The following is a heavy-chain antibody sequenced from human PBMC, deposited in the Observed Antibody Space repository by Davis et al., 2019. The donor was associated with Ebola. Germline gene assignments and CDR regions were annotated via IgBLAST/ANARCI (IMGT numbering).Heavy chain of an antibody. CDR1: GYTFTSYY. J-gene: IGHJ5*02. CDR2: INPSGGST. D-gene: IGHD3-10*01. V-gene: IGHV1-46*01. CDR3: AGDATMVQGVIIGWNWFDP. Sequence: AASVKVSCKASGYTFTSYYMHWVRQAPGQGLEWMGIINPSGGSTSYAQKFQGRVTMTRDTSTSTVYMELSSLRSEDTAVYYCAGDATMVQGVIIGWNWFDPWGQGTLVTVSS.